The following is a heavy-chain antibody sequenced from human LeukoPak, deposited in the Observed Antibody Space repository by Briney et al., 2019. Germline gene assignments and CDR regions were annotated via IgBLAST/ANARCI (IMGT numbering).Heavy chain of an antibody. D-gene: IGHD5-18*01. CDR3: ARDLPGGYSYGYGDY. Sequence: RASVKVSCKASGYTFTSYYMHWVRQAPGQGLEWMGIINPSGGSTNYAQKLQGRVTMTTDTSTSTAYMELRSLRSDDTAVYYCARDLPGGYSYGYGDYWGQGTLVTVSS. V-gene: IGHV1-46*01. CDR2: INPSGGST. J-gene: IGHJ4*02. CDR1: GYTFTSYY.